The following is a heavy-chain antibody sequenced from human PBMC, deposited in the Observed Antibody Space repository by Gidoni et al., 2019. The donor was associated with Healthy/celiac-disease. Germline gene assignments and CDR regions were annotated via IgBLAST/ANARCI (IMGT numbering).Heavy chain of an antibody. D-gene: IGHD1-26*01. CDR2: ST. J-gene: IGHJ6*02. Sequence: STYYNPSLKSRVTISVDTSKNQFSLKLSSVTAADTAVYYCASHAGSYGLFYYYGMDVWGQGTTVTVSS. CDR3: ASHAGSYGLFYYYGMDV. V-gene: IGHV4-39*01.